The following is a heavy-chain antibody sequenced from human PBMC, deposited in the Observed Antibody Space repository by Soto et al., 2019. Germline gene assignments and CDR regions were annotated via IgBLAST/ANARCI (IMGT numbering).Heavy chain of an antibody. CDR1: GFSLTTSGVG. CDR2: ISWDGDK. D-gene: IGHD4-17*01. V-gene: IGHV2-5*02. J-gene: IGHJ5*02. CDR3: AHTKTTVTWWFDP. Sequence: QITLKESGPTLVKPTQTLTLTCTFSGFSLTTSGVGVGWLRQPPGKALEWLALISWDGDKRYRPSLKSRLTISNDTSNNQVVLTMTNMYPAATATYCCAHTKTTVTWWFDPWGQGTLVTVSS.